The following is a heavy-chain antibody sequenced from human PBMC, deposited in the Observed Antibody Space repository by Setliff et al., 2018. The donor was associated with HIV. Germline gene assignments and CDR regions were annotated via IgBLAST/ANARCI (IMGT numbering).Heavy chain of an antibody. Sequence: ASVKVSCKASGYSFTNYYIHWVRQAPGQGLEWMGKISPGGGSTSKEQKFQGRFTVTRDTSTSTVYMELSSLRSEDTAVYYCARGPLVVPTHYYMDLWGKGTTVTAP. CDR2: ISPGGGST. CDR1: GYSFTNYY. J-gene: IGHJ6*03. D-gene: IGHD3-22*01. CDR3: ARGPLVVPTHYYMDL. V-gene: IGHV1-46*01.